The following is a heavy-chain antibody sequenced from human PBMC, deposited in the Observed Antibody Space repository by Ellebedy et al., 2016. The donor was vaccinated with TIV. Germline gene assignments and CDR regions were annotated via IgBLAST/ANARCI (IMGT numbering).Heavy chain of an antibody. J-gene: IGHJ3*02. V-gene: IGHV3-74*01. CDR2: INSDGSGT. CDR3: ARDRWAEYTFDI. CDR1: GFSFSNYW. D-gene: IGHD6-6*01. Sequence: PGGSLRLSCVVSGFSFSNYWIHWVRQVPGKGLVWVSRINSDGSGTSYADSVKGRFRISRDNAENTVSLQMNSLRAEDTAIYYCARDRWAEYTFDIWGQGTMVTVSS.